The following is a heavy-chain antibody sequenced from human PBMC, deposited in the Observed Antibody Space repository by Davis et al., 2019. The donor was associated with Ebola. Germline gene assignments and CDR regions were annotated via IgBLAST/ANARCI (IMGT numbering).Heavy chain of an antibody. J-gene: IGHJ4*02. CDR3: ARARGCSGGSCHNFDY. V-gene: IGHV3-7*03. D-gene: IGHD2-15*01. CDR1: GLTFSAYW. CDR2: IDQDGGEK. Sequence: GESLKISCAASGLTFSAYWMNWVRQVPGKGLEWVANIDQDGGEKNYVDSVKGRFTISRDNAKNSLYLQMDSLRGEDTAVYYCARARGCSGGSCHNFDYWGQGILVTVSS.